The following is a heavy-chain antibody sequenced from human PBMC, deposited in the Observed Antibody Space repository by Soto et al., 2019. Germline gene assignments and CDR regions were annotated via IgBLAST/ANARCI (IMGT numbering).Heavy chain of an antibody. CDR2: LSAYNGNT. J-gene: IGHJ4*02. Sequence: QIHLVQSGAEVKEPGASVKVSCKASGYTFTSYAISWVRQAPGQGLEWMGWLSAYNGNTNYAQNLQGRVTVTTDISTDTAYMELRSLRSDDTAVYYCATVVGAVPYWGQGTLVTVSS. CDR1: GYTFTSYA. CDR3: ATVVGAVPY. V-gene: IGHV1-18*01. D-gene: IGHD1-26*01.